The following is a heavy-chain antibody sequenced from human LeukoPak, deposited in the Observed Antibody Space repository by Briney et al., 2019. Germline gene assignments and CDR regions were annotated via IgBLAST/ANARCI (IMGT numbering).Heavy chain of an antibody. CDR2: ISWNNGTI. D-gene: IGHD2-15*01. V-gene: IGHV3-9*01. CDR3: AKDICGNGYCSGGSRFDP. Sequence: GGSLRLSCAASGFTFDDYAMHWVRHAPGKGLEWVSGISWNNGTIGYADSVKGRFTISRDNAKNSLYLQMNSLRAEDTALYYCAKDICGNGYCSGGSRFDPWGQGALVTVSS. J-gene: IGHJ5*02. CDR1: GFTFDDYA.